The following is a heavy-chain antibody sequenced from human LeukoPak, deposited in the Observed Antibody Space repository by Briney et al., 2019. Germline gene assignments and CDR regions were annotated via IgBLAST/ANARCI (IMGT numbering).Heavy chain of an antibody. J-gene: IGHJ4*02. CDR2: ISYDGGDK. CDR1: RSSFSNFA. CDR3: VKDARWFAAVKYYFDD. V-gene: IGHV3-30*15. D-gene: IGHD3-10*01. Sequence: GGSLRLSCTYSRSSFSNFAIHWVRQAPGKGLEWVTFISYDGGDKKYADSVRGRFIVSRDNSKNTVSLQMSNLRPEDTAMYFCVKDARWFAAVKYYFDDWGQGTLVAVSS.